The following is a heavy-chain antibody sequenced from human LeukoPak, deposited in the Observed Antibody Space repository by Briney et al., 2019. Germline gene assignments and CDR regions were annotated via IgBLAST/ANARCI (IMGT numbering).Heavy chain of an antibody. CDR1: GYTFTNYG. Sequence: ASVKVSCKASGYTFTNYGISWVQQAPGQGLEWMGWISAYNGNTNYAQKLQGRVTMTTDTSTSTAYMELRSLRSDDTAVYYCASSQRRWLQFSSFAHLGYWGQGTLVTVSS. D-gene: IGHD5-24*01. J-gene: IGHJ4*02. V-gene: IGHV1-18*01. CDR3: ASSQRRWLQFSSFAHLGY. CDR2: ISAYNGNT.